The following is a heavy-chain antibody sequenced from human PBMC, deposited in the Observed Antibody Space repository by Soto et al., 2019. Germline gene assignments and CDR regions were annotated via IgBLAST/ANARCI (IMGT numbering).Heavy chain of an antibody. V-gene: IGHV3-30-3*01. CDR3: ARGDREDILVVVGARPGEYGIDI. J-gene: IGHJ6*02. CDR2: IAYDGSNA. Sequence: QVQLVESGGGVVQPGGSLRLSCAASGFTFRNYAMHWVRQAPGKGLECLAVIAYDGSNAFYRDSVKGRFTISRDNSMNTLYQHMNSLRSEDTGVYYCARGDREDILVVVGARPGEYGIDIWGQGTTVTVSS. CDR1: GFTFRNYA. D-gene: IGHD2-15*01.